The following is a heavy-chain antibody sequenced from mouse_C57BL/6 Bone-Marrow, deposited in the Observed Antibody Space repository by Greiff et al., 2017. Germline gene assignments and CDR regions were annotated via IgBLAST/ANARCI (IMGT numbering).Heavy chain of an antibody. CDR2: ISYSGST. D-gene: IGHD1-1*01. Sequence: EVMLVESGPGLAKPSQTLSLTCSVTGYSITSDYWNWIRKFPGNKLEYMGYISYSGSTYYNPSLKSRISITRDTSKNQYYLQLNSVTTEDTATYYCARFHYYGSSSYAMDYWGQGTSVTVSS. CDR1: GYSITSDY. CDR3: ARFHYYGSSSYAMDY. J-gene: IGHJ4*01. V-gene: IGHV3-8*01.